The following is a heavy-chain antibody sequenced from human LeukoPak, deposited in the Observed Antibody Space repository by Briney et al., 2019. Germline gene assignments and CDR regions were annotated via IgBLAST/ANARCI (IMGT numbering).Heavy chain of an antibody. J-gene: IGHJ1*01. CDR2: ISYDGSNK. V-gene: IGHV3-30-3*01. D-gene: IGHD2-21*01. CDR1: GFTFSSYA. CDR3: ARDILIVSQH. Sequence: HPGGSLRLSCAASGFTFSSYAMHWVRQAPGKGLEWVAVISYDGSNKYYADSVKGRFTISRDNSKNTLYLQMNSLRAEDTAVYYCARDILIVSQHWGQGTLVTVSS.